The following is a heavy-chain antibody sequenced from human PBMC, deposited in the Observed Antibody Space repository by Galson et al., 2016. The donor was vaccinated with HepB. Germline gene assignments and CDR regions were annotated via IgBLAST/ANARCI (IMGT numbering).Heavy chain of an antibody. V-gene: IGHV3-53*01. Sequence: SLRLSCAASGFTVGNNYMSWVRRAPGRGLEWVSLIYSGGSTYYADSVKGRFTISRDSSKNTLYLQMNSLRVEDTAVYYCARRPGNWGQGTLVTVAS. CDR1: GFTVGNNY. J-gene: IGHJ4*02. CDR2: IYSGGST. CDR3: ARRPGN. D-gene: IGHD6-13*01.